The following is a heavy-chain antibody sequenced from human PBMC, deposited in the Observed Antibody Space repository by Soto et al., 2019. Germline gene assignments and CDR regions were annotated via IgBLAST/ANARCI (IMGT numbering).Heavy chain of an antibody. V-gene: IGHV5-10-1*01. CDR2: IDPSDSYT. Sequence: GESLKISCKGSGYSFTSYWISWVRQMPGKGLEWMGRIDPSDSYTNYSPSFQGYVTISADKSISTAYLQWSSLKASDTAMYYCARRNYDFWSGTYYGMDVWGQGTTVTVSS. D-gene: IGHD3-3*01. CDR3: ARRNYDFWSGTYYGMDV. CDR1: GYSFTSYW. J-gene: IGHJ6*02.